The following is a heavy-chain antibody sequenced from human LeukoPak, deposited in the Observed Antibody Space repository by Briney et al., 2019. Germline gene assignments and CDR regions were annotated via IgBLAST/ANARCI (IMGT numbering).Heavy chain of an antibody. CDR3: AKVAYFGVVIYPFDY. CDR1: GFTFSLYG. J-gene: IGHJ4*02. Sequence: GGSLRLSCAASGFTFSLYGMHGVRQAPGKGVEWVVVIWCGGSNKYYADSVKGRFTISRDNYKNTLYLKMNSLRAEDTAVYYCAKVAYFGVVIYPFDYWGQGTLVTVSS. D-gene: IGHD3-3*01. CDR2: IWCGGSNK. V-gene: IGHV3-33*06.